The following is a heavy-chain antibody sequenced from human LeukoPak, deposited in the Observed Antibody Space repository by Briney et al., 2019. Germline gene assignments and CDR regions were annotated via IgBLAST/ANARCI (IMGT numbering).Heavy chain of an antibody. J-gene: IGHJ6*03. Sequence: KASETLSLTCTVSGGSVSSGTYYWNWIRQPPGKELEWIGYIYHSGSTNYNPSLKSRATISVDTSKNQFSLKLSYVTAADTAVYYWARDEDNSGRYYYYMDVWGKGTTVTVSS. CDR1: GGSVSSGTYY. D-gene: IGHD3-22*01. CDR3: ARDEDNSGRYYYYMDV. CDR2: IYHSGST. V-gene: IGHV4-61*01.